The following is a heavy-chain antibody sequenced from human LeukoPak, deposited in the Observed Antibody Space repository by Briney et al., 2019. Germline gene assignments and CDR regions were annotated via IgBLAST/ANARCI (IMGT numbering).Heavy chain of an antibody. CDR1: GYTFTTYW. V-gene: IGHV5-51*01. D-gene: IGHD6-13*01. J-gene: IGHJ4*02. CDR2: IYPGDSDP. Sequence: GESLKISCKGSGYTFTTYWIGWVRQMPGKGLEWMGIIYPGDSDPRYSPSFQGQVTISADTSISTAYLQWSSLKASDSAMYYCARHGLGSSWFGFDYWGKGTLVTVSS. CDR3: ARHGLGSSWFGFDY.